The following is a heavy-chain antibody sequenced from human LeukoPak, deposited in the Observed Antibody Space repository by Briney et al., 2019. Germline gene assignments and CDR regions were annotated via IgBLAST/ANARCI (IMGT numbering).Heavy chain of an antibody. J-gene: IGHJ3*02. Sequence: GGSLRLSCAASGFTFSSYWMSWVRQAPGKGLEWVANIKQDGSEKYYVDSVKGRFTISRDNAKNSLYLQMNSLRAEDTAVYYCARESGYPIDAFDIWGQGTMVTVSS. CDR2: IKQDGSEK. CDR3: ARESGYPIDAFDI. V-gene: IGHV3-7*01. D-gene: IGHD5-12*01. CDR1: GFTFSSYW.